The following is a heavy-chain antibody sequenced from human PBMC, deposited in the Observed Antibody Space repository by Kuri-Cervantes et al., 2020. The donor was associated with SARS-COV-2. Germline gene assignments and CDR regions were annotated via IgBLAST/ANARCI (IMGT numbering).Heavy chain of an antibody. Sequence: ASVKVSCKASGYTFTGYYMHWVRQAPGQGLEWTGWINPNSGGTNYAQKFQGWVTMTRDTSISTAYMELSRLRSDDTAVYYCARADHYYDSSGYSQETFDYWGQGTLVTVSS. CDR3: ARADHYYDSSGYSQETFDY. V-gene: IGHV1-2*04. CDR1: GYTFTGYY. J-gene: IGHJ4*02. D-gene: IGHD3-22*01. CDR2: INPNSGGT.